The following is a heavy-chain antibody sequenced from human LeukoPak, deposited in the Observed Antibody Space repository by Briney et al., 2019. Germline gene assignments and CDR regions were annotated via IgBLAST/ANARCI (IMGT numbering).Heavy chain of an antibody. J-gene: IGHJ4*02. Sequence: SETLSLTCTVSGGSISSYYWSWIRQPPGKGLEWIGYIYYSGSTNYNPSLKSRVTISVDTSKNQFSLKLSSVTAADTAVYYCVAGGQWLARDYWGQGTLVTVSS. V-gene: IGHV4-59*01. CDR2: IYYSGST. CDR3: VAGGQWLARDY. CDR1: GGSISSYY. D-gene: IGHD6-19*01.